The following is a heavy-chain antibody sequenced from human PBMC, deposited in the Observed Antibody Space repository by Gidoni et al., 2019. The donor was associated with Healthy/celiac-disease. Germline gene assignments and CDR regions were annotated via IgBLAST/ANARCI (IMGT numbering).Heavy chain of an antibody. CDR3: ARGVITFGGVIVNYYYMDV. CDR1: GGSFSGYY. V-gene: IGHV4-34*01. Sequence: QVQLQQWAAGLLKPSETLSLTCAGYGGSFSGYYWSWIRQPPGKGLEWIGEINHSGSTNYNPSLKSRVNISVDTSKNQFSLKLSSVTAADTAVYYCARGVITFGGVIVNYYYMDVWGKGTTVTVSS. D-gene: IGHD3-16*02. J-gene: IGHJ6*03. CDR2: INHSGST.